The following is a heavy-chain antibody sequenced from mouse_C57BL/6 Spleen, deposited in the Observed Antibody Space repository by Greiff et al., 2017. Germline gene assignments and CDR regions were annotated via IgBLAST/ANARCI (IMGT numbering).Heavy chain of an antibody. J-gene: IGHJ4*01. D-gene: IGHD1-1*01. CDR2: INPNYGTT. CDR3: SVWGVVAPNAMDY. CDR1: GYSFTDYN. Sequence: EVKLQESGPELVKPGASVKISCKASGYSFTDYNMNWVKQSNGKSLEWIGVINPNYGTTSYNQKFKGKATLTVDQSSSTAYMQLNSLTSEDSAVYYCSVWGVVAPNAMDYWGQGTSVTVSS. V-gene: IGHV1-39*01.